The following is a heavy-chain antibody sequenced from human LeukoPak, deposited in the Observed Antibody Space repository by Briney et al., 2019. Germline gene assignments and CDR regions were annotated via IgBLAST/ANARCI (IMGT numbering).Heavy chain of an antibody. V-gene: IGHV3-23*01. CDR3: AKHRFESGGYHSTD. Sequence: GGSLRLSCAASGFTFSSYAMSWVRQAPGKGLAWVSTISGGSGSTYCADSVKGRFNISRDNSKNTLYLQMNSLRDEDTAVYYCAKHRFESGGYHSTDWGQGTLVTVSS. D-gene: IGHD3-22*01. J-gene: IGHJ4*02. CDR1: GFTFSSYA. CDR2: ISGGSGST.